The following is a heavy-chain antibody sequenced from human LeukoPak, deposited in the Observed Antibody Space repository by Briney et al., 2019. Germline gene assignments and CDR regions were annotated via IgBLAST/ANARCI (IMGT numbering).Heavy chain of an antibody. D-gene: IGHD3-22*01. Sequence: GASVKVSCKATGGTFSSYAISWVRQAPGQGLEWMGGIIPIFGTANYAQKFQGRVTITADESTSTAYMELSSLRSEDTAVYYCARVVIGAFDIWGQGTMVTVSS. CDR1: GGTFSSYA. CDR3: ARVVIGAFDI. CDR2: IIPIFGTA. J-gene: IGHJ3*02. V-gene: IGHV1-69*13.